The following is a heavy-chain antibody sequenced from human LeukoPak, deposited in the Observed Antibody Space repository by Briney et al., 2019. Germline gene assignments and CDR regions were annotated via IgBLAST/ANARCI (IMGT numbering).Heavy chain of an antibody. CDR3: ARTKITGTTDARGNWFDP. J-gene: IGHJ5*02. Sequence: VASVKVSCKASGGTFSSYAISWVRQAPGQGLEWMGGIIPIFGTANYAQMFQGRVTITTDESTSTAYMELSSLRSEDTAVYYCARTKITGTTDARGNWFDPWGQGTLVTVSS. V-gene: IGHV1-69*05. CDR2: IIPIFGTA. CDR1: GGTFSSYA. D-gene: IGHD1-7*01.